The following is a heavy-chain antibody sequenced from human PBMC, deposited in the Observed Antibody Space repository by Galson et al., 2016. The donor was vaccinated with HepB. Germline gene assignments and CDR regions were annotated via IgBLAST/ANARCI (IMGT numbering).Heavy chain of an antibody. CDR1: GFTFSTYS. J-gene: IGHJ5*02. Sequence: SLRLSCAASGFTFSTYSMNWVRQAPGKGLEWVSSISSSSNYIYYADSVNGRFTTSSNNAKNSLQLKMNSLSAEETAVYYCARGGYDFWSGYAPSTNWFDPWGQGTLVTVSS. CDR3: ARGGYDFWSGYAPSTNWFDP. D-gene: IGHD3-3*01. CDR2: ISSSSNYI. V-gene: IGHV3-21*01.